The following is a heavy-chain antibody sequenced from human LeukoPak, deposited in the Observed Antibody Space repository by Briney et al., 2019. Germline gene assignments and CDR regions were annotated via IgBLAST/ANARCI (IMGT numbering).Heavy chain of an antibody. CDR3: ARIWFGESLLFDY. J-gene: IGHJ4*02. V-gene: IGHV1-8*03. D-gene: IGHD3-10*01. Sequence: GASVKVSCKASGYTFTSYDINWVRQATGQGLEWMGWMNPNSGNTGYAQKFQGRVTITRNTSISTAYMELSSLRSEDTAMDYCARIWFGESLLFDYWGQEALVTVSS. CDR1: GYTFTSYD. CDR2: MNPNSGNT.